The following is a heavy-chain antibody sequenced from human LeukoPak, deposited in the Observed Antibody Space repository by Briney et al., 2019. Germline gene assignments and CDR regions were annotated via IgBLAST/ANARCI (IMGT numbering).Heavy chain of an antibody. J-gene: IGHJ3*02. D-gene: IGHD1-26*01. V-gene: IGHV4-59*01. CDR1: GGSISSYY. Sequence: SETLSLTCTVSGGSISSYYWSWIRQPPGKGLEWIGYIYYSGSTNYNPSLKSRVTISVDTSKNQFSLKLSSVTAADTAVYYCARAPSIVGATTHDAFDIWGQGTMVTVSS. CDR3: ARAPSIVGATTHDAFDI. CDR2: IYYSGST.